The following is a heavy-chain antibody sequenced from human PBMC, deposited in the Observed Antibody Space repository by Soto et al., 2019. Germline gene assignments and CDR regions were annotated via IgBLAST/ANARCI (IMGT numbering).Heavy chain of an antibody. CDR3: AREVPTPYYFDY. J-gene: IGHJ4*02. Sequence: LSLTCTVSGGSISSAGYYWTWIRQHPGKGLEWIGYIYYSGSTYYNPSLKSRVTISVDTSKNQFSLKLNSVTAADTAVYYCAREVPTPYYFDYWGQGTLVTVSS. V-gene: IGHV4-31*03. CDR1: GGSISSAGYY. CDR2: IYYSGST.